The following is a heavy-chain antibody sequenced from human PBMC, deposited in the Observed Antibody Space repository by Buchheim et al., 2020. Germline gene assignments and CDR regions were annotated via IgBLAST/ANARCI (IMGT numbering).Heavy chain of an antibody. Sequence: QVQLQNWGAGLLKPSETLSLTCAVYGGSFNGFYWSWIRQLPGKGLEWIGEINHSGSTNYNPSLKGRVTISVDRSKNQFSLRLRSVTAAETAVYYCARGRSGMTGFYYYYGMDVWGQGTT. CDR2: INHSGST. J-gene: IGHJ6*02. CDR3: ARGRSGMTGFYYYYGMDV. CDR1: GGSFNGFY. D-gene: IGHD1-20*01. V-gene: IGHV4-34*01.